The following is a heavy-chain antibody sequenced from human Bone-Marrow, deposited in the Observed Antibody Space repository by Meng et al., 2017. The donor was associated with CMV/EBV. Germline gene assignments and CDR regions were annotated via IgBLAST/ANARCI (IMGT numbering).Heavy chain of an antibody. D-gene: IGHD6-19*01. CDR2: INPSGGST. J-gene: IGHJ4*02. CDR3: ARVGSSGWYEY. CDR1: GYTLTRYY. Sequence: GHLVQSGAEVKQPGASVPVSRKASGYTLTRYYMHWVRQAPGQGLEWMGIINPSGGSTSYAQKFQGRVTMTRDTSTSTVYMELSSLRSEDTAVYYCARVGSSGWYEYWGQGTLVTVSS. V-gene: IGHV1-46*01.